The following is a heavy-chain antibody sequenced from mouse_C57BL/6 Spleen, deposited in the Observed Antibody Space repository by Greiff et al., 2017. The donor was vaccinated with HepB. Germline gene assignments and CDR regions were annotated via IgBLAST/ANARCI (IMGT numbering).Heavy chain of an antibody. V-gene: IGHV1-80*01. J-gene: IGHJ1*03. D-gene: IGHD2-3*01. Sequence: VQLQQSGAELVKPGASVKISCKASGYAFSSYWMNWVKQRPGKGLEWIGQIYPGDGDTNYNGKFKGKATLTADKSSSTAYMQLSSLTSEDSAVYFCARFWDGLRYVDVWGTGTTVTVSS. CDR2: IYPGDGDT. CDR1: GYAFSSYW. CDR3: ARFWDGLRYVDV.